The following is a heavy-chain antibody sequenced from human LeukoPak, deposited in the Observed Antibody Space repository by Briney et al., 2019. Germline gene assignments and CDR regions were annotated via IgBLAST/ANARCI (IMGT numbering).Heavy chain of an antibody. J-gene: IGHJ4*02. Sequence: PSETLSLTCAVYGGSFSGYYWSWIRQPPGKGLEWIGEINHSGSTNYNPSLKSRVTISVDTSKNQFSLKLSSVTAADTAVYYCARLTRIAAAGSNWGRGTLVTVSS. CDR2: INHSGST. CDR1: GGSFSGYY. D-gene: IGHD6-13*01. V-gene: IGHV4-34*01. CDR3: ARLTRIAAAGSN.